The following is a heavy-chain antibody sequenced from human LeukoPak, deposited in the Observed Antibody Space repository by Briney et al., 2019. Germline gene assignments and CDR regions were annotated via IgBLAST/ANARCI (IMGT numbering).Heavy chain of an antibody. Sequence: PGGSLRLSCATPGCTFSTYAMHWVRQAPGKGLEWVAVISFDGTDKYYADSVKGRFAISRDSSKNTLYLQMNSLRAEDSAVYYCARQDDKYGGDYWGQGTLVTVSS. CDR1: GCTFSTYA. V-gene: IGHV3-30*09. J-gene: IGHJ4*02. D-gene: IGHD3-22*01. CDR2: ISFDGTDK. CDR3: ARQDDKYGGDY.